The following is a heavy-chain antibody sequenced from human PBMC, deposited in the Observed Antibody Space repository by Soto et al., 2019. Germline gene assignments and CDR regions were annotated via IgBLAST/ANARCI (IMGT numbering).Heavy chain of an antibody. CDR1: GGTFSSYA. CDR2: IIPIFGTA. V-gene: IGHV1-69*13. CDR3: ARETAPGSDGSGSSSSTERYYYYYMDV. D-gene: IGHD3-10*01. J-gene: IGHJ6*03. Sequence: ASVKVSCKASGGTFSSYAISWVRQAPGQGLEWMGGIIPIFGTANYAQKFQGRVTITADESTSTAYMELSSLRSEDTAVYYCARETAPGSDGSGSSSSTERYYYYYMDVWGKGTTVTVSS.